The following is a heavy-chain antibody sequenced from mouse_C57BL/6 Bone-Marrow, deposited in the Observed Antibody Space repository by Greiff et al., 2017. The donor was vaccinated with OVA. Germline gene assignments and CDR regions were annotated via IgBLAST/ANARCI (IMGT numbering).Heavy chain of an antibody. J-gene: IGHJ3*01. CDR3: ADDYDGFAY. CDR1: GYSITSGYY. V-gene: IGHV3-6*01. CDR2: ISYDGSN. D-gene: IGHD2-4*01. Sequence: EVQLQQSGPGLVKPSQSLSLTCSVTGYSITSGYYWNWIRQFPGNKLEWMGYISYDGSNNYNPSLKNRISITSDTTKNQFFLTLNSVTTEDTATYYCADDYDGFAYWGQGTLVTVSA.